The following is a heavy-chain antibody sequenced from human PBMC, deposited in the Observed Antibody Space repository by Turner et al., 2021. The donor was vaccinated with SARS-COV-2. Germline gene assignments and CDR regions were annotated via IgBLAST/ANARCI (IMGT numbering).Heavy chain of an antibody. V-gene: IGHV1-2*02. CDR1: GYTFSAYN. D-gene: IGHD6-19*01. J-gene: IGHJ4*02. CDR2: INPKSGDT. CDR3: ARVGGSGWYGS. Sequence: QVQMVQSGTEVKTPGASVKVSCETSGYTFSAYNIHWVRQAPGQGLEWMAWINPKSGDTEFAQKFQGRVTVTRDMSISTAYMGLNNLRSDDTAVYYCARVGGSGWYGSWGQGTLVTVSS.